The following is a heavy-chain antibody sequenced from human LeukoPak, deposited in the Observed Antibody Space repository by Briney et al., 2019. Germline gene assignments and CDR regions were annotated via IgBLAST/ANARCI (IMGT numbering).Heavy chain of an antibody. J-gene: IGHJ4*02. CDR1: GFTFTDHY. CDR2: IGPHSTFT. D-gene: IGHD2/OR15-2a*01. Sequence: ASLKVSCKSSGFTFTDHYIHWVRQGPGQGLEWMGYIGPHSTFTSSPQEFQGRVTMTRDASMSTAYMELTRLTSDDTAVYYCVREGEGPLSKDFDYWGQGTLVTVAS. CDR3: VREGEGPLSKDFDY. V-gene: IGHV1-2*02.